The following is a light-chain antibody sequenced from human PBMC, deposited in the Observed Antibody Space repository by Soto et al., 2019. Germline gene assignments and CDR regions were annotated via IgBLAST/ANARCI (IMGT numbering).Light chain of an antibody. CDR2: SVS. J-gene: IGKJ1*01. Sequence: DIQMTQSPSSLSASVGERVTITCRASQNISKYLNWYQQRAGKAPNLLIYSVSTLESWVPSRFSGSGSGTDFTLTVSSLQPEDFGSYYCQQSYSTAWTFGQGTRVDIK. CDR1: QNISKY. CDR3: QQSYSTAWT. V-gene: IGKV1-39*01.